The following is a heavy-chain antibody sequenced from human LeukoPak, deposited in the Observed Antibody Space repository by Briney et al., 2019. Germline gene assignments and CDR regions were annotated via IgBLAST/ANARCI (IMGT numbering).Heavy chain of an antibody. D-gene: IGHD3-3*01. Sequence: GGSLRLSCAASGFTFSSYEMNWVRQAPGKGLEWVSYITYSGTTIYFADSVKGRFTISRDNAKNSLYLQMNSLRAEDTAVYYCARSSPSTPYYDFWSGQQYYFDYWGQGTLVTVSS. J-gene: IGHJ4*02. V-gene: IGHV3-48*03. CDR2: ITYSGTTI. CDR1: GFTFSSYE. CDR3: ARSSPSTPYYDFWSGQQYYFDY.